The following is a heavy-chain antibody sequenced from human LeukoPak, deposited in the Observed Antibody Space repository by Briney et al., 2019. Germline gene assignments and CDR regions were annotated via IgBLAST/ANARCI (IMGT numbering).Heavy chain of an antibody. V-gene: IGHV3-74*03. CDR2: INSDGSRR. Sequence: GGSLRLSCAASGFNVSIYWMHWVRQAPGKGLVWVSRINSDGSRRMYADSVKGRFTVSRDNADNTMFLQMNSVRDEDTAVYYCATKQWLAPPPDSWGQGTPVTVSS. J-gene: IGHJ4*02. D-gene: IGHD6-19*01. CDR1: GFNVSIYW. CDR3: ATKQWLAPPPDS.